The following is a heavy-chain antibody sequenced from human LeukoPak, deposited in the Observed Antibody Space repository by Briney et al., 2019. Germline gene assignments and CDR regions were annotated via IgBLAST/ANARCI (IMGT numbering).Heavy chain of an antibody. Sequence: PSETLSLTCTVSGDSISNAYWSWIRQPPGRALEWIGYIYYSGIIKYNPSLKSRATISVDTSQNQFSLKLSSVTAADTAVYYCAREKVEFSGSYYLGYFQHWGQGTLVTVSS. J-gene: IGHJ1*01. CDR2: IYYSGII. CDR1: GDSISNAY. CDR3: AREKVEFSGSYYLGYFQH. V-gene: IGHV4-59*12. D-gene: IGHD1-26*01.